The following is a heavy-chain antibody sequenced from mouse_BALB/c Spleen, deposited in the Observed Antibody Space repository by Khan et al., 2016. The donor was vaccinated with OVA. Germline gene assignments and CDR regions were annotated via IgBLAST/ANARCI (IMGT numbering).Heavy chain of an antibody. V-gene: IGHV5-17*02. CDR2: ISGDSNTI. CDR3: ATSYFYGYYFDY. D-gene: IGHD1-1*01. CDR1: GFTFNSYG. Sequence: DVHLVESGGGLVQPGGSRKLSCAASGFTFNSYGIHWVRQAPEKGLEWVAYISGDSNTIYYADTVKGRFTISRDNPKNTLFLQMTSLMSEDTAMYYCATSYFYGYYFDYWGPGTTRTVS. J-gene: IGHJ2*01.